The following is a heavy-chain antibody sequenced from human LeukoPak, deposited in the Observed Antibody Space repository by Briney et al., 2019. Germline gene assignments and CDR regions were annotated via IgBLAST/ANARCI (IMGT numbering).Heavy chain of an antibody. CDR1: GGPISSSY. Sequence: PSETLSLTCTVSGGPISSSYWTWIRQPPGRGLQWIGYIYYSGSTGYNPSLKSRVTISIDRSTNQFSLKLNLVTAADTAVYYCARGEVSLDYWGQGILVTVSS. CDR3: ARGEVSLDY. J-gene: IGHJ4*02. V-gene: IGHV4-59*01. CDR2: IYYSGST. D-gene: IGHD2-8*01.